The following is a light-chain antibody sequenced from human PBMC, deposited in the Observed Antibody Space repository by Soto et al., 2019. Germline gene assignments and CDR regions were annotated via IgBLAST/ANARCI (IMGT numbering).Light chain of an antibody. CDR3: QQYKTYWT. CDR2: RAF. V-gene: IGKV1-5*03. J-gene: IGKJ1*01. CDR1: QSVDVW. Sequence: DIQMTQSPSTLSASVGDRVTITCRASQSVDVWLAWYQQKPGKAPKVLIYRAFILQNGVPSRFTGSGSGTEFNLTINSLQPDDFATYYCQQYKTYWTYGQGTRVEIK.